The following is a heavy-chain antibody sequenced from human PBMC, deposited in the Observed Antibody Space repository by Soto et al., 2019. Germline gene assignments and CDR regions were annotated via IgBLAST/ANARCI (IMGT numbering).Heavy chain of an antibody. CDR1: GFTFSSFA. Sequence: EVQLLESGGGSVQPGGSLRLSCTASGFTFSSFAMSWVRQAPGKGLEWVSSINIVGGATNFADSVKGRFTISRDDSKNTLYLQMNSLRAEDTAVYYCAKNYYFDCWGQGTRVTVSS. CDR3: AKNYYFDC. V-gene: IGHV3-23*01. J-gene: IGHJ4*02. CDR2: INIVGGAT.